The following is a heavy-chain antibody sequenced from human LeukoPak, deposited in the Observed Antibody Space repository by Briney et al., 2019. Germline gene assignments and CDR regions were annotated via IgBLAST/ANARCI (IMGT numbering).Heavy chain of an antibody. V-gene: IGHV4-31*03. Sequence: SETLSLTCTVSGGSISSGGYYWSWIRQHPGKGLEWIGYIYYSGSTYYNPSLKSRVTISVDTSKNQFSLKLTSVTAADTAVYYCARGRGGTYYWYDPWGQGTLVTVSS. CDR1: GGSISSGGYY. J-gene: IGHJ5*02. CDR2: IYYSGST. D-gene: IGHD1-26*01. CDR3: ARGRGGTYYWYDP.